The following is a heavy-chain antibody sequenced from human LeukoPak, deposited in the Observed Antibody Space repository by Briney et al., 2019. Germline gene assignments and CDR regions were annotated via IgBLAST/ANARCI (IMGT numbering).Heavy chain of an antibody. J-gene: IGHJ3*02. CDR2: IKQDGSEK. D-gene: IGHD4-23*01. CDR3: ARPDYGGNSEADAFDI. Sequence: GGSLRLSCAASGFTFSSYWMSWVRQAPGKGLEWVANIKQDGSEKYYVDSVKGRFTISRDNAKNSLYPQMNSLRAEDTAVYYCARPDYGGNSEADAFDIWGQGTMVTVSS. V-gene: IGHV3-7*01. CDR1: GFTFSSYW.